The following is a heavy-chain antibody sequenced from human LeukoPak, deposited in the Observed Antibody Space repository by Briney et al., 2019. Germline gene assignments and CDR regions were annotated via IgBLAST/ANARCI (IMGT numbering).Heavy chain of an antibody. Sequence: ASVKVSCKASGYTFTSYDINWVRQAPGQGLEWVARIIPLLGITNRAQNLQGRVTVNADTSTNTVYLELSSLRPDDTAVYYCARARSRITFGGIRHAFDIWGQGTLVTVSS. D-gene: IGHD3-16*01. CDR2: IIPLLGIT. CDR3: ARARSRITFGGIRHAFDI. V-gene: IGHV1-69*04. J-gene: IGHJ3*02. CDR1: GYTFTSYD.